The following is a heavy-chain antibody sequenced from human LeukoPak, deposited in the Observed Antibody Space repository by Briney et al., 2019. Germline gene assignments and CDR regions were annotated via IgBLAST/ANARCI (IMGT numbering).Heavy chain of an antibody. D-gene: IGHD2-15*01. CDR3: ARAISAGSPITASDC. Sequence: ASVKVSCKTSGYTFTAYYMHWVRQAPGQGPEWMGWINPNSDFTNFAQNFQGRVTMTSDTSISTAYMELSRLRSDDTAVYYCARAISAGSPITASDCWGQGTLVTVSS. J-gene: IGHJ4*02. V-gene: IGHV1-2*02. CDR1: GYTFTAYY. CDR2: INPNSDFT.